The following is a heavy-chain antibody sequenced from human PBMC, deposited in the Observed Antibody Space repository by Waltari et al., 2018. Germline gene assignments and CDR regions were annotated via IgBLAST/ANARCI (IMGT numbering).Heavy chain of an antibody. D-gene: IGHD6-13*01. CDR3: ARVAAAGTGWFDP. CDR2: CIHILGTG. V-gene: IGHV1-69*13. Sequence: QVQLVQSGAEVKKPGSSVKVSCKASGGTFRSYAISWVRPAPGQGLEWMGGCIHILGTGNDAQKSPGRVTMTADESTSTAYMVLSSLRSEDTAGYYCARVAAAGTGWFDPWGQGTLVTVSS. CDR1: GGTFRSYA. J-gene: IGHJ5*02.